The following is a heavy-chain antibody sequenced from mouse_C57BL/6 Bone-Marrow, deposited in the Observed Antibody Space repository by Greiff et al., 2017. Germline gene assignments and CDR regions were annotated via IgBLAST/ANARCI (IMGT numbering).Heavy chain of an antibody. J-gene: IGHJ3*01. V-gene: IGHV1-55*01. CDR3: ARRGAGHGFAY. D-gene: IGHD3-2*02. CDR2: IYPGSGST. CDR1: GYTFTSYW. Sequence: VQLQQPGAELVKPGASVKMSCKASGYTFTSYWITWVKPRPGHGLEWIGDIYPGSGSTNYNEKFKSKATLTVDASSSTAYMQLSSLTSEDSAVDYCARRGAGHGFAYWGQGTLVTVSA.